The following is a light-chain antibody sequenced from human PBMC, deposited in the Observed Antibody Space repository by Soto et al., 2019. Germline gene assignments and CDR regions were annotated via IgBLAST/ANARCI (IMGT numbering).Light chain of an antibody. CDR2: DAS. J-gene: IGKJ1*01. CDR3: QQRSNWPRT. Sequence: EIVVTLSPATVSFSTGERATLSCRASQSVSSYLAWYQQKPGQAPRLLIYDASNRATGIPARFSGSGSGTDFTLTISSLEPEDFAVYYCQQRSNWPRTFGQGTKVDIK. CDR1: QSVSSY. V-gene: IGKV3-11*01.